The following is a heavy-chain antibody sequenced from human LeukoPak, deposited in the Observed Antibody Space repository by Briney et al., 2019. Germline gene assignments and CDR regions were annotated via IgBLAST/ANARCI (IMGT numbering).Heavy chain of an antibody. D-gene: IGHD2-2*02. CDR3: AKEGCSSTSCYTSDYYYGMDV. J-gene: IGHJ6*02. V-gene: IGHV3-30*18. CDR1: GFTFSSYG. CDR2: ISYDGSNK. Sequence: GGSLRLSCAASGFTFSSYGMHWVRQAPGKGLEWVAVISYDGSNKYYADSVKGRFTISRDNSKNTLYLQMNSLRAEDTAVYYCAKEGCSSTSCYTSDYYYGMDVWGQGTTVTVSS.